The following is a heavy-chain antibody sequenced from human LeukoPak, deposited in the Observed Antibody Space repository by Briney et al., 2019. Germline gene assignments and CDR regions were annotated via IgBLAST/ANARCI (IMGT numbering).Heavy chain of an antibody. J-gene: IGHJ5*02. Sequence: SVKVSCKASGGTFSSYAISWVRQAPGQGLEWMGGIIPIFGTANYAQKFQGRVTITADESTSTAYMELSRLRSDDMAVYYCARAGIAAAGTAWFDPWGQGTLVTVSS. CDR3: ARAGIAAAGTAWFDP. CDR1: GGTFSSYA. V-gene: IGHV1-69*13. D-gene: IGHD6-13*01. CDR2: IIPIFGTA.